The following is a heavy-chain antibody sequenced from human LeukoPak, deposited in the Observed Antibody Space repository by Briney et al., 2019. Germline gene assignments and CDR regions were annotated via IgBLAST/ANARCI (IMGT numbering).Heavy chain of an antibody. D-gene: IGHD3-10*01. CDR3: ARGPGSGSYFAWFDS. J-gene: IGHJ5*01. V-gene: IGHV4-34*01. Sequence: KPSETLSLTCAVYGGSFSGYYWNWIRQPPGKGLEWIGEINHTGNTLYNPPLNSRVTISGDMSNNRFSLKLTSVTAADTGVYYCARGPGSGSYFAWFDSWGQGTLVSVSS. CDR1: GGSFSGYY. CDR2: INHTGNT.